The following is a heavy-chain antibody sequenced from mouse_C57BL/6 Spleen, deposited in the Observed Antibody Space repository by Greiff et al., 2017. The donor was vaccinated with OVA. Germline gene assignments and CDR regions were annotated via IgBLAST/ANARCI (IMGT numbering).Heavy chain of an antibody. Sequence: VQLQQPGAELVKPGASVKMSCKASGYTFTSYWITWVKQRPGQGLEWIGDIYPGSGSTNYNEKFKSKATLTVDTSSSTAYMQLSSLTSEDSAVLYYARVRDFYWAMAYWGQGPSVTVSS. CDR2: IYPGSGST. D-gene: IGHD2-3*01. J-gene: IGHJ4*01. CDR1: GYTFTSYW. V-gene: IGHV1-55*01. CDR3: ARVRDFYWAMAY.